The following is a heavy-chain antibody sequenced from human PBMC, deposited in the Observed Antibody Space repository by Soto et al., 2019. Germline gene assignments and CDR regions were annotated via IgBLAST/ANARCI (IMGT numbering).Heavy chain of an antibody. V-gene: IGHV4-31*02. D-gene: IGHD3-10*01. Sequence: WTWIRQHPGKGLEWIGYIYYSGNTYYNPSLKSRVTISVDTSKNQFSLKLSSVTAADTAVYYCARDQGFGELLSNWFDPWGQGTLVTVSS. CDR3: ARDQGFGELLSNWFDP. CDR2: IYYSGNT. J-gene: IGHJ5*02.